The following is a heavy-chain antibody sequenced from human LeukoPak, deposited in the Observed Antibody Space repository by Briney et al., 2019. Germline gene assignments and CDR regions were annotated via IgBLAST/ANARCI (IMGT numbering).Heavy chain of an antibody. D-gene: IGHD4-23*01. Sequence: GGSLRLSCAASRFTFSSYAMSWVRQAPGKGLEWVSGISGSSDSTYYADSAKGRFTISRDNSKNTLYLQMNSLRAEDTALYYCAKEYYGGNSDAFDIWGQGTMVTVSS. J-gene: IGHJ3*02. V-gene: IGHV3-23*01. CDR3: AKEYYGGNSDAFDI. CDR1: RFTFSSYA. CDR2: ISGSSDST.